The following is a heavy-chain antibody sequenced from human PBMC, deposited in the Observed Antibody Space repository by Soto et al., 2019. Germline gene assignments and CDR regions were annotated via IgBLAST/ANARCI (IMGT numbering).Heavy chain of an antibody. CDR2: ISYDGSNK. D-gene: IGHD3-16*01. CDR1: GFTFSSYA. CDR3: ASDPIRLVYGGMKGCMDV. J-gene: IGHJ6*02. V-gene: IGHV3-30-3*01. Sequence: QVQLVESGGGVVQPGRSLRLSCAASGFTFSSYAMHWVRQAPGKGLEWVAVISYDGSNKYYADSVKGRFTISRDNSKHTLYLQMNSLRAEDTAVYYCASDPIRLVYGGMKGCMDVWGQGTTVTVSS.